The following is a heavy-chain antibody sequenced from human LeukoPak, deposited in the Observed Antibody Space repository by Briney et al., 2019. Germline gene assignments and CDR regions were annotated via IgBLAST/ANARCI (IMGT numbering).Heavy chain of an antibody. V-gene: IGHV3-53*01. D-gene: IGHD2-21*01. CDR3: ARDSIPYYYGMDV. CDR2: IYSGGST. J-gene: IGHJ6*02. Sequence: GGSLRLSCAASGFTFSNAWMSWVRQAPGKGLEWVSVIYSGGSTYYADSVKGRFTISRDNSKNTLYLQMNSLRAEDTAVYYCARDSIPYYYGMDVWGQGTTVTVSS. CDR1: GFTFSNAW.